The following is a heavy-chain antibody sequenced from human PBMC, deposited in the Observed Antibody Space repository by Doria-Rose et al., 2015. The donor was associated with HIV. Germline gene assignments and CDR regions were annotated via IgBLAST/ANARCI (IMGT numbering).Heavy chain of an antibody. Sequence: VQLVQSGGGLVQPGRSLRLSCVGSGFSFESYAMHWVRLAPGKGLEWVAGISWDSGEKGNADSVDDRFTISRDNAKKSVYLEMRSLRPEDTAFYYCAKAPIIGPKYYFYMDVWGKGTSVTVSS. CDR1: GFSFESYA. V-gene: IGHV3-9*01. D-gene: IGHD3-3*01. CDR2: ISWDSGEK. CDR3: AKAPIIGPKYYFYMDV. J-gene: IGHJ6*03.